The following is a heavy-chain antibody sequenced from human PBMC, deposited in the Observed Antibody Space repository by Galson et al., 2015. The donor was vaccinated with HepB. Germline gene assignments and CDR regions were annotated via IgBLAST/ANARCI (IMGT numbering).Heavy chain of an antibody. CDR1: GYTFTSYG. CDR2: ISAYNGNT. V-gene: IGHV1-18*01. J-gene: IGHJ3*01. D-gene: IGHD3-10*01. Sequence: SVKVSCXASGYTFTSYGISWVRQAPGQGLEWMGWISAYNGNTNYAQKLQGRVTMTTETSTRTAYMELRSLKSDDTAVYYCAREEYYYGSGSYDSWGQGTMVTVSS. CDR3: AREEYYYGSGSYDS.